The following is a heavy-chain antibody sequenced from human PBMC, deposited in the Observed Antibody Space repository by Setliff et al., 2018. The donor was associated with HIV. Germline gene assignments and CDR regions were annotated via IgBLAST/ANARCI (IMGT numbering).Heavy chain of an antibody. D-gene: IGHD3-16*01. CDR2: ISPDGSST. Sequence: PGESLKISCGASGFTFSGSPMHWVRQAPEKGLVWVSRISPDGSSTMYADSVKGRFTISRDDSKNTLYLQMTSLRAEDTAVYYCAKSAFGGVSPFDYWGQGTLVTVSS. J-gene: IGHJ4*02. CDR1: GFTFSGSP. CDR3: AKSAFGGVSPFDY. V-gene: IGHV3-74*03.